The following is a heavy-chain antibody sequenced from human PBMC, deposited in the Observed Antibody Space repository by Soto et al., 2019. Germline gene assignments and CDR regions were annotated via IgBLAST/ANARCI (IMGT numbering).Heavy chain of an antibody. Sequence: QVQLQESGPGLVKPSQTLSLTCTVSGASISSGGYYWGWIRKHPGKGLEWIGYIYYSGSTYSNPSLKSRVAISVDKSKHQFSLKLSSVTAADTAVYYCEREPSHCGKGTLVTVSS. D-gene: IGHD2-2*01. J-gene: IGHJ4*02. CDR3: EREPSH. CDR2: IYYSGST. CDR1: GASISSGGYY. V-gene: IGHV4-31*03.